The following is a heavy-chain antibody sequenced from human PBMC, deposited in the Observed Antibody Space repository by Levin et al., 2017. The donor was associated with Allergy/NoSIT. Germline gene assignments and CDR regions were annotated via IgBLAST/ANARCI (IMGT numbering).Heavy chain of an antibody. Sequence: PGGSLRLSCAASGFTFSTYTMGWVRQAPGKGLEWVSDINSSGGTTYYAESVRGRFTISRDNSKNTLYLQMTSLRVEDTAIFYCARAGSLSWYDYWGPGTVVTVSS. CDR3: ARAGSLSWYDY. CDR1: GFTFSTYT. D-gene: IGHD6-13*01. V-gene: IGHV3-23*01. J-gene: IGHJ4*02. CDR2: INSSGGTT.